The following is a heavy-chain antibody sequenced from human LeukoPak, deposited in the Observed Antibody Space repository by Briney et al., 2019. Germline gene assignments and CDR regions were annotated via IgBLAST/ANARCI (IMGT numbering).Heavy chain of an antibody. CDR1: GFTFSSYS. Sequence: PGGSLRLSCAASGFTFSSYSMNWVRQAPGKGLEWVSYISSSSSTIYYADSVKGRFTISRDNAKNSLYLQMNSLRAEDTAVYYCARSSFYRLGTTGTTGVHSDAFDIWGQGTMVTVSS. CDR2: ISSSSSTI. J-gene: IGHJ3*02. D-gene: IGHD1-1*01. V-gene: IGHV3-48*01. CDR3: ARSSFYRLGTTGTTGVHSDAFDI.